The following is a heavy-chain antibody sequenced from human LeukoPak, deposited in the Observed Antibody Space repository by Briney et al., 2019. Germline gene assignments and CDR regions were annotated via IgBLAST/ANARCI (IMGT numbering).Heavy chain of an antibody. J-gene: IGHJ4*02. Sequence: GASVKVSCKASGYTFTSYGISWVRQAPGQGLEWMGWISAYNGNTNYAQKLQGRVTMTTDTSTSTAYMELRSLRSDDTAVYYCARDRDGYNFPSFDYWGQGTLVTVSS. CDR3: ARDRDGYNFPSFDY. CDR1: GYTFTSYG. V-gene: IGHV1-18*01. D-gene: IGHD5-24*01. CDR2: ISAYNGNT.